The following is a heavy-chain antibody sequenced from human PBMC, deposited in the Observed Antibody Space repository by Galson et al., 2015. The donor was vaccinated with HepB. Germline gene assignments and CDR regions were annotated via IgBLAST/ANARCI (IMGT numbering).Heavy chain of an antibody. CDR2: IYYSGST. V-gene: IGHV4-59*01. J-gene: IGHJ6*02. CDR1: GGFIRSYY. Sequence: ETLSLTCTVSGGFIRSYYWSWIRQPPGKGLEWIGYIYYSGSTNYNPSPKSRVTISVDTSKNQFSLKLSSVTAADTAVYYCARSHDSSGFYYYGMDVGGQGTTVTVSS. D-gene: IGHD3-22*01. CDR3: ARSHDSSGFYYYGMDV.